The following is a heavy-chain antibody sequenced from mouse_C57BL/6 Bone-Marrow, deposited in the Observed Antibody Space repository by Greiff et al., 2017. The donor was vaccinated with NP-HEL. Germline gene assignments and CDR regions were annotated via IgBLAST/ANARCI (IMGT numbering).Heavy chain of an antibody. Sequence: EVQLQQSGPGLVKPSQSLSLTCSVTGYSITSGYYWNWIRQFPGNKLEWMGYISYDGSNNYNPSLKNRISITRDTSKNQFFLKLNSVTTEDTATYYCARDGWDSWFAYWGQGTLVTVSA. CDR3: ARDGWDSWFAY. D-gene: IGHD4-1*01. CDR1: GYSITSGYY. V-gene: IGHV3-6*01. CDR2: ISYDGSN. J-gene: IGHJ3*01.